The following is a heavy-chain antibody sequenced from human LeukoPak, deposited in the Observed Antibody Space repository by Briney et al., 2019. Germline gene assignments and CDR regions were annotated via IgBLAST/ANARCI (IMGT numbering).Heavy chain of an antibody. D-gene: IGHD6-19*01. Sequence: ASVKVSCKAPGYIFTSYYMHWVRQPPGQGLEWMGIINPSGGSTIYAQKFQGRVTMTRGTSTSTVYMELSSLRSEDTAVYYCARDRPVAGTESNWFDPWGQGTLVTVSS. CDR3: ARDRPVAGTESNWFDP. J-gene: IGHJ5*02. CDR1: GYIFTSYY. V-gene: IGHV1-46*01. CDR2: INPSGGST.